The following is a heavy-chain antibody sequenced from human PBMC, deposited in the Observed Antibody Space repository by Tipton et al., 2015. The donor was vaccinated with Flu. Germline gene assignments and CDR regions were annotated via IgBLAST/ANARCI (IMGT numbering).Heavy chain of an antibody. CDR2: ISGSGAVT. V-gene: IGHV3-23*01. Sequence: SLRLSCAASGFTFSTFGLSWVRQAPGKGLEWISGISGSGAVTHYADSVKGRFTVSRDNSRNTLFLQVKSLRAEDTAKYYCAKDRPIDGSGSYSKAFYYFGMDVWGQGPTVSVSS. J-gene: IGHJ6*02. CDR1: GFTFSTFG. CDR3: AKDRPIDGSGSYSKAFYYFGMDV. D-gene: IGHD3-10*01.